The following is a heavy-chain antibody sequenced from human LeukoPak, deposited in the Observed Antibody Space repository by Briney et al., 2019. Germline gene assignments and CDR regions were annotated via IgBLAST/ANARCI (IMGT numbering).Heavy chain of an antibody. Sequence: ASVKVSCKASGYTFTGYYMHWVRQAPGQRLEWMGRINPNSGGTNYAQKFQGRVTMTRDTSISTAYMELSRLRSDDTAVYYCARDKVVVRRNWFDPWGQGTLVTVSS. J-gene: IGHJ5*02. CDR1: GYTFTGYY. D-gene: IGHD2-15*01. CDR3: ARDKVVVRRNWFDP. V-gene: IGHV1-2*06. CDR2: INPNSGGT.